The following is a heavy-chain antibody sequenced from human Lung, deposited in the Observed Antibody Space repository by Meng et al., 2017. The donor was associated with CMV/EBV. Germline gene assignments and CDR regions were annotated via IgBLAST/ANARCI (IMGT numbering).Heavy chain of an antibody. V-gene: IGHV3-23*01. Sequence: GESLKISCAASGFIFSNYAMSWVRQAPGKGLEWISFMSGSGSMMFYVDSVRGRFTISRDSSKNTLHLQMNSLRAEDTAVYYCAKKGGDGALHYFDYWGQGTXVTVSS. J-gene: IGHJ4*02. CDR2: MSGSGSMM. CDR3: AKKGGDGALHYFDY. D-gene: IGHD3-16*01. CDR1: GFIFSNYA.